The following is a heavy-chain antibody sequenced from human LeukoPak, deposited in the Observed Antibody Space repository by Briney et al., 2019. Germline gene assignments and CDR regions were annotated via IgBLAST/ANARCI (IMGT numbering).Heavy chain of an antibody. D-gene: IGHD6-19*01. Sequence: SETLSLTCTVSGGSISSYYWSWIRQPPGKGLEWIGYIYYSGSTNYNPSLKSRVTISVDTSKNQFSLKLSSVTAADTAVYYCARDNSVAGTIDWGQGTLVTVSP. CDR1: GGSISSYY. CDR2: IYYSGST. J-gene: IGHJ4*02. CDR3: ARDNSVAGTID. V-gene: IGHV4-59*01.